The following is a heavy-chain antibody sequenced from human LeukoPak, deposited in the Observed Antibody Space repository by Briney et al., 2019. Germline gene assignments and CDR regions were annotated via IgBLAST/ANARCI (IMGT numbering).Heavy chain of an antibody. CDR3: ALRIAARRPFDY. CDR1: GGSISSGGYY. CDR2: IYYSGST. J-gene: IGHJ4*02. Sequence: SETLSLTCTVSGGSISSGGYYWSWIRQHPGKGLEWIGYIYYSGSTYYNPFLKSRVTISVDTSKNQFSLKLSSVTAADTAVYYCALRIAARRPFDYWGQGTLVTVSS. V-gene: IGHV4-31*03. D-gene: IGHD6-6*01.